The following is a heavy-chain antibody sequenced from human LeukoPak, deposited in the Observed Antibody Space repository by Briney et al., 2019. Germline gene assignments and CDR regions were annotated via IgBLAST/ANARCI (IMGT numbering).Heavy chain of an antibody. J-gene: IGHJ4*02. V-gene: IGHV4-4*07. CDR2: IYSSWST. CDR3: ARGGKATVVTM. CDR1: GGSINSYY. D-gene: IGHD4-23*01. Sequence: SETLSLTCTVSGGSINSYYWSWIRQPAGKGLEWIGRIYSSWSTNYNPSLKSRVSMSVDTSKNQFSLKLTSVTAADTAVYYCARGGKATVVTMWGQGIMVTVSS.